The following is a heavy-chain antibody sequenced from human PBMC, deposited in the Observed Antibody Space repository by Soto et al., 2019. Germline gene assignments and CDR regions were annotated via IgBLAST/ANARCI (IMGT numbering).Heavy chain of an antibody. D-gene: IGHD2-2*01. CDR2: ISYDGSNK. J-gene: IGHJ5*02. V-gene: IGHV3-30*18. CDR1: GFTFSSYG. Sequence: QVQLVESGGGVVQPGRSLRLSCAASGFTFSSYGMHWVRQAPGKGLEWVAVISYDGSNKYYADSVKGRFTISRDNSKNTLYLQMNSLRAEDTAVYYCAKGADIVVVPADNWFDPWGQGTLVTVSS. CDR3: AKGADIVVVPADNWFDP.